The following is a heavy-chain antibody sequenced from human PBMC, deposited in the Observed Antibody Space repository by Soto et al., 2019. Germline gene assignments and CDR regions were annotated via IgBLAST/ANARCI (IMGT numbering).Heavy chain of an antibody. CDR3: AKDHSDSYYGTFDY. J-gene: IGHJ4*02. CDR1: GFTFDIYA. V-gene: IGHV3-23*01. D-gene: IGHD1-26*01. Sequence: GGSLRLSCAASGFTFDIYAMTWVRQAPGKGLEWVSSIRTSGDTTSYSDSVKGRFTISRANSKNTLYLQMNSLRAEDTAVYYCAKDHSDSYYGTFDYWGQGTLVTVSS. CDR2: IRTSGDTT.